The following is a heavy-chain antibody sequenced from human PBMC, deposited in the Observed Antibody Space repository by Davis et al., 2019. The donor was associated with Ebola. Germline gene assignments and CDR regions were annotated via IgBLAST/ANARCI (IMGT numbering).Heavy chain of an antibody. D-gene: IGHD6-19*01. CDR2: IYYSGAT. J-gene: IGHJ6*03. CDR3: ARLGYSSSFMDV. V-gene: IGHV4-39*07. Sequence: PSETLSLTCSVSGDSMTSGSYYWSWIRQPAGKGLEWIGRIYYSGATDYNASLNSRVTLSVDRSKNQFSLRLSSVSAADTAVYYCARLGYSSSFMDVWGTGTTVIVSS. CDR1: GDSMTSGSYY.